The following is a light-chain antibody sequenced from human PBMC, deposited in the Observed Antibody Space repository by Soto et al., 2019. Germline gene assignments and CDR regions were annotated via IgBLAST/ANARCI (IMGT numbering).Light chain of an antibody. CDR1: SSGVGSYNL. Sequence: QSALTQPASVSGSTGQSITISCTGTSSGVGSYNLVSWYQQHPGIVPKLMIYDVSKRPSGVSSRFSGSKSGNTASLTIAGLHAEDEAYYYCCAYGGSSTSVVFGGGTQLTVL. V-gene: IGLV2-23*02. J-gene: IGLJ7*01. CDR2: DVS. CDR3: CAYGGSSTSVV.